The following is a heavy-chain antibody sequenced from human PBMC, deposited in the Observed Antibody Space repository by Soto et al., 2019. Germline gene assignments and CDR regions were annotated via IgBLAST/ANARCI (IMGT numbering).Heavy chain of an antibody. J-gene: IGHJ4*02. CDR2: FDPEDGET. D-gene: IGHD3-3*01. V-gene: IGHV1-24*01. CDR3: ATGNIGSYYDFWSGYYY. Sequence: ASVKVSCKVSGYTLTELSMHWVRQAPGKGLEWMGGFDPEDGETIYAQKFQGRVTMTEDTSTDTAYMELSSLRSEDTAVYYCATGNIGSYYDFWSGYYYWGQGTLVTVSS. CDR1: GYTLTELS.